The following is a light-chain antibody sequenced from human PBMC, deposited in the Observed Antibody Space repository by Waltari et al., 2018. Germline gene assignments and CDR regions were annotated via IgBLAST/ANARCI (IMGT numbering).Light chain of an antibody. J-gene: IGLJ3*02. CDR1: SSDVCGDNY. CDR2: DVS. V-gene: IGLV2-14*01. Sequence: QSALTLPASVSGSPGQSITISCTGTSSDVCGDNYVSLYQQHPGKTPKLMIYDVSKRPSGVSNRFSGSKSGNTASLAISGLQAEDEADYYCSSYTSSSTWVFGGGTKLTVL. CDR3: SSYTSSSTWV.